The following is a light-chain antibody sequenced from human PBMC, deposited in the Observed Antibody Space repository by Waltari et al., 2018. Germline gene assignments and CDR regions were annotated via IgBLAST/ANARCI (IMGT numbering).Light chain of an antibody. Sequence: HPVLTQPPSSSASPGESARLTCTLPSAINVGDFNINWYPQQPGRPPRFLLYYNSDSEKAQGSGVPSRFSGSKDASANAGILLISGLQSEDEADYYCMFWPSNVWVFGGGTKLTVL. CDR2: YNSDSEK. J-gene: IGLJ3*02. V-gene: IGLV5-37*01. CDR3: MFWPSNVWV. CDR1: SAINVGDFN.